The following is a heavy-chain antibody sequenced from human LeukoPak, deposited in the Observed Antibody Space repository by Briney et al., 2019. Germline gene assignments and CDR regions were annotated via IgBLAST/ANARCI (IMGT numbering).Heavy chain of an antibody. CDR1: GFTFSSYS. Sequence: GGSLRLSCAASGFTFSSYSMNWVRQAPGKGLEWVSSISSSSSYIYYADSVKGRFTISRDNAKNSLYLQMNSLSTEDTAVYYCARVSGAEAATGGYFDRWGQGTLVTVSS. CDR3: ARVSGAEAATGGYFDR. V-gene: IGHV3-21*01. J-gene: IGHJ4*02. CDR2: ISSSSSYI. D-gene: IGHD6-13*01.